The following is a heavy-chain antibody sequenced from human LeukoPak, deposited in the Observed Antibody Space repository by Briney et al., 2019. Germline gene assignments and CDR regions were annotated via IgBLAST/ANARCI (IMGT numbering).Heavy chain of an antibody. CDR2: VYHSGST. Sequence: PSGTLSLTCAVSGDSISTNHWWSWVRQPPGKGLEWIGEVYHSGSTNYNPSLKSRVTISVDKSKNLFSLKLSSVTAADTAVYYCARGSSSSSGRFYYFDYWGQGTLVTVSS. J-gene: IGHJ4*02. CDR3: ARGSSSSSGRFYYFDY. CDR1: GDSISTNHW. D-gene: IGHD6-6*01. V-gene: IGHV4-4*02.